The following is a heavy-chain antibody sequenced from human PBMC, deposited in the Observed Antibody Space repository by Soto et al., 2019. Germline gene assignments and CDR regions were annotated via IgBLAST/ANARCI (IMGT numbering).Heavy chain of an antibody. CDR2: ISYDGSNK. CDR3: ARPATVTNIFDY. Sequence: GGSLRLSCAASGFTFSSYAMHWVRQAPGKGLEWVTVISYDGSNKYYADSVKGRFTISRDNSKNTLYLQMNSLRAEDTAVYYCARPATVTNIFDYWGQGTLVTVSS. D-gene: IGHD4-17*01. CDR1: GFTFSSYA. J-gene: IGHJ4*02. V-gene: IGHV3-30-3*01.